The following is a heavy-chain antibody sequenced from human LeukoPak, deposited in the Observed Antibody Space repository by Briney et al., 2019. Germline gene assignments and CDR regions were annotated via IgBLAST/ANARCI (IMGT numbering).Heavy chain of an antibody. Sequence: ASVKVSCKPSGYTFTAYYIHWVRQAPGQGLEWMGWINPNSGGTDYAQKFQGRVTMTRDTSISTVYMELSRLTYGDTAVYYCARGVGVDSLRRLDPWGQGTLVTVSS. J-gene: IGHJ5*02. CDR3: ARGVGVDSLRRLDP. CDR1: GYTFTAYY. D-gene: IGHD3-22*01. CDR2: INPNSGGT. V-gene: IGHV1-2*02.